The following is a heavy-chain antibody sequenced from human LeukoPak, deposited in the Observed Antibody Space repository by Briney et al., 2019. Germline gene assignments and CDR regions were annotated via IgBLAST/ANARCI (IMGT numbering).Heavy chain of an antibody. CDR3: ARDLSGVTGYTYGRGIDY. V-gene: IGHV3-66*01. CDR2: IYSGGST. Sequence: GGSLRLSCAASEFSVGSNYMTWVRQAPGKGPKWVSLIYSGGSTYYADSVKGRFTISRDNSKNTLYLQMNSLRAEDTAVYYCARDLSGVTGYTYGRGIDYWGQGTLVTVSS. J-gene: IGHJ4*02. D-gene: IGHD5-18*01. CDR1: EFSVGSNY.